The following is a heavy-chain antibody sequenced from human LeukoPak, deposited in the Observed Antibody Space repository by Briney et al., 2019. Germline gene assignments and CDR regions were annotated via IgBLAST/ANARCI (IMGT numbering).Heavy chain of an antibody. CDR1: GFTFSSYW. CDR2: INSDGSTT. Sequence: PGGSLRLSCAASGFTFSSYWMHWVRQAPGKGLVWVSRINSDGSTTNYADSVKGRFTISRDNAKNTVYLQMNSLGAEDTAVYYCARGGGYGSGSHYYFDYWGQGTVVTVSS. CDR3: ARGGGYGSGSHYYFDY. J-gene: IGHJ4*02. D-gene: IGHD3-10*01. V-gene: IGHV3-74*01.